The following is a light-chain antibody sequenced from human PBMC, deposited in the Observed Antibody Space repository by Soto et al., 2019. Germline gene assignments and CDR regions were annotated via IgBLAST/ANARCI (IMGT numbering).Light chain of an antibody. CDR3: QQYNNWPFT. V-gene: IGKV3-15*01. CDR2: GAS. CDR1: QSVSSN. Sequence: EIVMTQSPATLSVSPGERATLSCRASQSVSSNLAWYQQNPGQATRLLIYGASTRATGIPARFSGSGSGTELTLTISSLQSEDFAVYYCQQYNNWPFTFGPGTKVDIK. J-gene: IGKJ3*01.